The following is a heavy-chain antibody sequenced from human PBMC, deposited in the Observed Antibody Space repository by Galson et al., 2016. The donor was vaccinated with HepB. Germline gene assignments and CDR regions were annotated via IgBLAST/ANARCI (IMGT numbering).Heavy chain of an antibody. CDR3: ARVSAAPNYGAPRRGYDYYGLDV. J-gene: IGHJ6*02. CDR2: IWYDGYYK. Sequence: SLRLSCAASGFNFNIFAMHWVRQAPGKGLEWVAVIWYDGYYKYYGDSVKGRFTISRDDAEKSVYLQLGSLRVEDTGVYYCARVSAAPNYGAPRRGYDYYGLDVWGQGTTVTVSS. D-gene: IGHD3-22*01. CDR1: GFNFNIFA. V-gene: IGHV3-33*01.